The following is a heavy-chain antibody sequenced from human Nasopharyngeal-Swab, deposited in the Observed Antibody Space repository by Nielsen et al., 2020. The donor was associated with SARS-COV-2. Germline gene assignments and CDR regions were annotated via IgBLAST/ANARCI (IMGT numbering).Heavy chain of an antibody. J-gene: IGHJ4*02. Sequence: ASVKVSCKASGYTFTSYGISWVRQAPGQGLEWMGWISAYNGNTNYAQNLQGRVAMTTDTSTSTAYMELRNLRSDDTAVYYCVRASRSSTWGGLFDYWGQGTLVTVSS. CDR3: VRASRSSTWGGLFDY. CDR1: GYTFTSYG. V-gene: IGHV1-18*01. D-gene: IGHD3-16*01. CDR2: ISAYNGNT.